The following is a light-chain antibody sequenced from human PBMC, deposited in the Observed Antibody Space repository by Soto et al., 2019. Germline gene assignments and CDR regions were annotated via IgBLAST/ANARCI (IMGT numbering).Light chain of an antibody. Sequence: DIQLTQSPSFLSASVGDRCTITCRASQGISSFLAWYQRKPGKAPKLLIYAASTLQSGVPSRFSGSGSGTEFTLTISSLQPEDFANYYCQQLNSYPLTFGGGTKVDIK. J-gene: IGKJ4*01. V-gene: IGKV1-9*01. CDR2: AAS. CDR1: QGISSF. CDR3: QQLNSYPLT.